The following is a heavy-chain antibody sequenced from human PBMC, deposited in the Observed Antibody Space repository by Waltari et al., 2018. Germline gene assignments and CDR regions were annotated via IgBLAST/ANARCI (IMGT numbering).Heavy chain of an antibody. CDR3: AKDPYYDSLGP. V-gene: IGHV3-33*06. J-gene: IGHJ5*02. CDR1: GFTFISYG. D-gene: IGHD3-3*01. CDR2: IWYDGSNK. Sequence: QVQLVESGGGVVQPGRSLRLSCAASGFTFISYGMNWARQAPGKGLEWVAVIWYDGSNKYYADSVKGRFTISRDNSKNTLYLQMNSLRAEDTAVYYCAKDPYYDSLGPWGQGTLVTVSS.